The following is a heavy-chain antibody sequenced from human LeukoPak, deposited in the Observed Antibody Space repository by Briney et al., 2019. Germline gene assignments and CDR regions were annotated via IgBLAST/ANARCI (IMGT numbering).Heavy chain of an antibody. CDR2: IRYDGSNK. V-gene: IGHV3-30*02. CDR1: GFTFSSYG. Sequence: GGSLRHSCAASGFTFSSYGMHWVRQAPGKGLEWVAFIRYDGSNKYYADSVKGRFTISRDNSKNTLYLQMNSLRAEDTAVYYCAKQIGVVPAAIRGYYFDYWGQGTLVTVSS. J-gene: IGHJ4*02. CDR3: AKQIGVVPAAIRGYYFDY. D-gene: IGHD2-2*02.